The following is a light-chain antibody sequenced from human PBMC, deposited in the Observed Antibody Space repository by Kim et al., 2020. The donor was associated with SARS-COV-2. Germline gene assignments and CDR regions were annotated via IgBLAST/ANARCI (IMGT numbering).Light chain of an antibody. V-gene: IGKV1-12*01. Sequence: SASVRDRVTIACRASQSIRSWLAWSQQKPGKAPRLLIYATSSLQSGVPSRFSGSGSGTDFTLTISSLQPEDFSTYYSQQANSFPYSFGQGTKLNI. CDR3: QQANSFPYS. CDR2: ATS. CDR1: QSIRSW. J-gene: IGKJ2*03.